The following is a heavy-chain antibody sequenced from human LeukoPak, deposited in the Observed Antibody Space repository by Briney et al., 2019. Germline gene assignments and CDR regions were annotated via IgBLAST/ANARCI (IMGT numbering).Heavy chain of an antibody. CDR1: GGTFSSYA. V-gene: IGHV1-69*04. CDR3: ARDGVADTAMVEYYYYGMDV. CDR2: IIPILGIA. Sequence: GSSVKVSCKASGGTFSSYAISWVRQAPGQGLEWMGRIIPILGIANYAQKFQGRVTITADKSTSTAYMELSSLRSEDTAVYYCARDGVADTAMVEYYYYGMDVWGQGTTVTVSS. D-gene: IGHD5-18*01. J-gene: IGHJ6*02.